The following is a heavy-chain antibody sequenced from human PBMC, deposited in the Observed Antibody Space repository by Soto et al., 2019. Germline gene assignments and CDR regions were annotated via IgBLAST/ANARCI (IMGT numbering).Heavy chain of an antibody. CDR2: INAGSGNT. CDR1: GYTFSAYA. J-gene: IGHJ4*02. V-gene: IGHV1-3*01. CDR3: ARDPDLGGHSFDY. D-gene: IGHD2-21*01. Sequence: ASVKVSCKASGYTFSAYAMHWVRQAPGQRLEWMGWINAGSGNTKYSQNFQARVTITGDTSASTAYMELSSLRSEDTAVYYCARDPDLGGHSFDYWGQGTLVTVSS.